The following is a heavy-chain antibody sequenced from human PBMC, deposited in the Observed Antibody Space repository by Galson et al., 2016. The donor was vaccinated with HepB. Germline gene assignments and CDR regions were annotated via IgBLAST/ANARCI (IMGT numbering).Heavy chain of an antibody. Sequence: SLRLSCAASGFLFSDYGMHWVRQAPGKGLEWVAVIAYDGTNDHCADSVRGRFTISRDNSQNTLYLQTTSLRREDTAVYYCAKPRYYYGSGNYGMDGWGQGTTVTVSS. CDR3: AKPRYYYGSGNYGMDG. CDR2: IAYDGTND. D-gene: IGHD3-10*01. CDR1: GFLFSDYG. V-gene: IGHV3-30*18. J-gene: IGHJ6*02.